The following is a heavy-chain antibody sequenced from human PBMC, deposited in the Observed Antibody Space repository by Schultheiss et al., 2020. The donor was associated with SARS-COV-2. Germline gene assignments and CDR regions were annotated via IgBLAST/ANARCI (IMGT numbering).Heavy chain of an antibody. D-gene: IGHD2-15*01. CDR2: ISHDGPKE. V-gene: IGHV3-30-3*01. CDR3: ARDRLEGGLDY. CDR1: GFTFSSYA. Sequence: GGSLRLSCAASGFTFSSYAMHWVRQAPGKGLEWVAVISHDGPKEYYTDSVKGRFTISRDNSKNTLYLQMNSLRAEDTAVYYCARDRLEGGLDYWGQGTLVTVSS. J-gene: IGHJ4*02.